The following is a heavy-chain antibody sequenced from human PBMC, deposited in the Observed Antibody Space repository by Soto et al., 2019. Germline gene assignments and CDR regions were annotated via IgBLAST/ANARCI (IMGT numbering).Heavy chain of an antibody. J-gene: IGHJ6*02. CDR1: GYTFTTSG. CDR3: ARQGSWPYYYYGLDV. V-gene: IGHV1-18*01. D-gene: IGHD1-26*01. Sequence: GPEVKKPGASVKVSCEASGYTFTTSGISWVRQAPGQGLEWMGWISTYNGDTNSAQKFQGRVTMTADTSTGTVYMELMSLKSDDTAGYYCARQGSWPYYYYGLDVWGQGTTVTVSS. CDR2: ISTYNGDT.